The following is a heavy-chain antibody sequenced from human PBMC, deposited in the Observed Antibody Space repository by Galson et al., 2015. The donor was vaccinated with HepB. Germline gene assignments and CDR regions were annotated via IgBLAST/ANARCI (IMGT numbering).Heavy chain of an antibody. CDR3: ARDLGAGGDSDC. CDR2: IHHSGTP. V-gene: IGHV4-38-2*02. Sequence: SETLSLTCTVSGFSISSGYFWGWIRQPPGKGLEWIASIHHSGTPYYNPSLKSRLTISIDTSKNQFSLNLNSVTAADTAVYYCARDLGAGGDSDCWGQGALVTVSS. D-gene: IGHD2-21*02. J-gene: IGHJ4*02. CDR1: GFSISSGYF.